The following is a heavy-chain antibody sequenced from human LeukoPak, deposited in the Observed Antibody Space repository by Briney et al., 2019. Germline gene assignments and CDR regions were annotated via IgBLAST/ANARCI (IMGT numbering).Heavy chain of an antibody. Sequence: GGSLRLSCAASGFTVSSNYMSWVRQAPGKGLEWVSVIYSGGSTYYADSVRGRFTISRHNSKNTLYLQMNSLRAEDTAVYYCARSPVTIFGVVIFDYWGQGTLVTVSS. CDR2: IYSGGST. D-gene: IGHD3-3*01. CDR1: GFTVSSNY. J-gene: IGHJ4*02. CDR3: ARSPVTIFGVVIFDY. V-gene: IGHV3-53*04.